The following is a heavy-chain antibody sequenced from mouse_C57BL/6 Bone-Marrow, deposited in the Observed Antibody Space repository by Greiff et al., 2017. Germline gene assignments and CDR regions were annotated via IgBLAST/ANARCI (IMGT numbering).Heavy chain of an antibody. CDR1: GFPFSSYT. CDR3: SRQVTTVLATKYFDV. D-gene: IGHD1-1*01. CDR2: ISGGGGNT. J-gene: IGHJ1*03. Sequence: EVQLVESGGGLVKPGGSLKLSCASSGFPFSSYTMSWVRQTPEKRLQWVAAISGGGGNTYYPDSVKGRFTISRDNDKNILYLQMSSLRSEDTALXYCSRQVTTVLATKYFDVWGTGTTVTVSA. V-gene: IGHV5-9*01.